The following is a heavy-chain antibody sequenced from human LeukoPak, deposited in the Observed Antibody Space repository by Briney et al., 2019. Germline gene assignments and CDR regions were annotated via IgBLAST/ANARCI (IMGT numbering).Heavy chain of an antibody. D-gene: IGHD3-22*01. J-gene: IGHJ4*02. CDR1: GGTFSSYA. CDR2: IIPIFGTA. Sequence: ASVKVSCKASGGTFSSYAISWVRQAPGQGLEWMGGIIPIFGTANYAQKFQGRVTITADESTCTAYMELSSLRSGDTAVYYCASSSGYRYYFDYWGQGTLVTVSS. V-gene: IGHV1-69*13. CDR3: ASSSGYRYYFDY.